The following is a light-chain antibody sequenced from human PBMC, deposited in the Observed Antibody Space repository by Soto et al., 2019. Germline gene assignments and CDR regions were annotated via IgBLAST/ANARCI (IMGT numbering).Light chain of an antibody. V-gene: IGLV2-14*01. CDR2: EVS. J-gene: IGLJ2*01. CDR3: SSYTSSSTLV. CDR1: SSDVGDFDC. Sequence: QSVLTQPASVSGSPGQSITNSCTGTSSDVGDFDCVSWYQQHPGKAPKLMIYEVSDRPSGVSNRFSGSKSGDTASLTISGLQAEDEADYYCSSYTSSSTLVFGGGTKLTVL.